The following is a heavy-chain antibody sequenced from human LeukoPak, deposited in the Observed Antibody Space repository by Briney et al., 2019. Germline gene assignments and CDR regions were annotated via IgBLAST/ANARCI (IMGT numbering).Heavy chain of an antibody. Sequence: SETLSLTCTVSGGSISSCYWSWIRQPPGKGLEWIGYIYYSGSTSYNPSLKSRVTISVDTSKNQFSLQLSSVTAADTAVYYCARRTGSGSYYKELLAFDIWGQGTMVTVSS. J-gene: IGHJ3*02. CDR1: GGSISSCY. CDR2: IYYSGST. V-gene: IGHV4-59*01. CDR3: ARRTGSGSYYKELLAFDI. D-gene: IGHD3-10*01.